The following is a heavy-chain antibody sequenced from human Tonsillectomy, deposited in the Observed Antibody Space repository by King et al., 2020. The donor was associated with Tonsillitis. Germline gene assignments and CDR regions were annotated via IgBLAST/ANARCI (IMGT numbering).Heavy chain of an antibody. J-gene: IGHJ6*02. CDR2: ISGSGGST. V-gene: IGHV3-23*04. CDR1: GFTFSSYA. Sequence: VQLVESGGGLVQPGGSLRLSCAASGFTFSSYAMSWVRQAPGKGLEWVSAISGSGGSTYYADSVKGRFTISRDNSKNTLYLQMNSRRSEDTAVYYCASPECSGGRCYSMDVWGQGTTVTVSS. CDR3: ASPECSGGRCYSMDV. D-gene: IGHD2-15*01.